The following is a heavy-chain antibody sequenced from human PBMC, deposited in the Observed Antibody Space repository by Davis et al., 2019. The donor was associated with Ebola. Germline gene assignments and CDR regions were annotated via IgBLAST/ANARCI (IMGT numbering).Heavy chain of an antibody. Sequence: GESLKISCAASGFTFSSYSMNWVRQAPGKGLEWVSSISSSSSYIYYADSVKGQFTISRDNAKNSLYLQMNSLRAEDTAVYYCARISVGVNGDDAFDIWGQGTMVTVSS. CDR3: ARISVGVNGDDAFDI. D-gene: IGHD1-26*01. CDR2: ISSSSSYI. J-gene: IGHJ3*02. V-gene: IGHV3-21*01. CDR1: GFTFSSYS.